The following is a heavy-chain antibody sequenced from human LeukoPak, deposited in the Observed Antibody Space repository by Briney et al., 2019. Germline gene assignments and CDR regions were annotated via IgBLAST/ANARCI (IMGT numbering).Heavy chain of an antibody. CDR2: IYTTGMT. Sequence: SQTLSLTCSVAGGSINSYWSSCIRHPAGKGLGFIGRIYTTGMTNYNPSLKSRVSMSVDTSKNKFSLELRSVTAADTAVYFCARAGYTISSYRFDYWGQGALVTVSS. CDR1: GGSINSYW. D-gene: IGHD3-16*02. J-gene: IGHJ4*02. V-gene: IGHV4-4*07. CDR3: ARAGYTISSYRFDY.